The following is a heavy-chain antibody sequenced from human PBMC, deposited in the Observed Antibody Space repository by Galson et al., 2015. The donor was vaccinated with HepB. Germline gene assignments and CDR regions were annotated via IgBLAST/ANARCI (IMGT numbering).Heavy chain of an antibody. CDR2: LSDDGSNT. CDR1: GFTFSAFG. J-gene: IGHJ6*02. Sequence: SLRLSCAASGFTFSAFGMHWVRQAPGKGLEWVAVLSDDGSNTYYADSVKGRFTISRDNSKNTLYLQMNSLRVEDTAVYYCAKRGHESSLLYFAMDVWGHGTTVTVSS. D-gene: IGHD3-3*01. V-gene: IGHV3-30*18. CDR3: AKRGHESSLLYFAMDV.